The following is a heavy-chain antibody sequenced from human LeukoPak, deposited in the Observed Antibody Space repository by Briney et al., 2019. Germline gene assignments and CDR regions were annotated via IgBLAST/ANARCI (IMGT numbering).Heavy chain of an antibody. J-gene: IGHJ4*02. CDR2: VYSSGGT. D-gene: IGHD5-24*01. V-gene: IGHV4-59*08. Sequence: SETLSLTCTVSGGSISSYYWNWIRQPPGKGLEWIGYVYSSGGTNYNLSLKSRVTISVDTSKNQFSLKLNSVTAAVTAVYYCARRMSHLYNFEYWGQGTLVTVSS. CDR3: ARRMSHLYNFEY. CDR1: GGSISSYY.